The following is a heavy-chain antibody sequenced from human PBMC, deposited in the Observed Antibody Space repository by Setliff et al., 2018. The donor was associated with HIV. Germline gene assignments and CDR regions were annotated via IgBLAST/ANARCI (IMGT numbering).Heavy chain of an antibody. Sequence: ASVKVSCKASGGSFSSYAISWVRQAPGQGLEWMGGIIPIFGAADYAQMFQGRVTITADESTSTAYMELSSLRSEDTAIYYCARAGRPYDILTGYYSWYFDYWGQGTLVTVSS. V-gene: IGHV1-69*13. D-gene: IGHD3-9*01. CDR2: IIPIFGAA. J-gene: IGHJ4*02. CDR1: GGSFSSYA. CDR3: ARAGRPYDILTGYYSWYFDY.